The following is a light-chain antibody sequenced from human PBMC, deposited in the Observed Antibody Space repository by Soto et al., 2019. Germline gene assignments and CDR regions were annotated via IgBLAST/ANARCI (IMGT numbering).Light chain of an antibody. J-gene: IGKJ1*01. CDR1: QSVSSNY. V-gene: IGKV3-20*01. Sequence: EIVLTQSPGTLSLSPGERATLSCRASQSVSSNYLAWYQQEPGQAPRLVIYGASSRATGIPDRFSGSGSGTDFTLTISRLEPEDFAVYYCQQYGSSRWTFGQGTKVDIK. CDR3: QQYGSSRWT. CDR2: GAS.